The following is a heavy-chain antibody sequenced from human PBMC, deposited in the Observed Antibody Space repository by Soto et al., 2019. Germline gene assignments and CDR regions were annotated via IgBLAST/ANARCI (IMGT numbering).Heavy chain of an antibody. CDR1: GGCISSGGYY. V-gene: IGHV4-31*02. J-gene: IGHJ6*03. D-gene: IGHD3-3*01. CDR3: ARGVFGVVILGSYYYYYMDV. CDR2: IYYSGST. Sequence: SETLSLTCTVSGGCISSGGYYWSWIRQHPGKGLEWIGYIYYSGSTYYNPSLKSRVTISVDTSKDQFSLKLSSVTAADTAVYYCARGVFGVVILGSYYYYYMDVWGKGTTVTVSS.